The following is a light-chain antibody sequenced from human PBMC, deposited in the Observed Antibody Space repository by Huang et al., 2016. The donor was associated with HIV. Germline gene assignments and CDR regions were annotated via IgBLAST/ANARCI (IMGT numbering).Light chain of an antibody. Sequence: EMVLTQSPDTLSVSPGERATLSVRASPGVSNTLAGYQQKPGQAPRRLIYAASSRVTGVPARFSGSGSETDFTLTIRSLQSEDVAVYFCQQYNDWPRTFGQGTNLEIK. CDR2: AAS. V-gene: IGKV3-15*01. J-gene: IGKJ2*01. CDR1: PGVSNT. CDR3: QQYNDWPRT.